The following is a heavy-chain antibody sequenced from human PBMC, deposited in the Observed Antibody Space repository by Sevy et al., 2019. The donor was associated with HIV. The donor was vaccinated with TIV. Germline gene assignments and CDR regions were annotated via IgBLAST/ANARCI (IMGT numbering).Heavy chain of an antibody. CDR2: ISSSSSYI. J-gene: IGHJ4*02. CDR3: ARDELLWFRELTAFDY. D-gene: IGHD3-10*01. Sequence: GGSLRLSCAASGFTFSSYSMNWVRQAPGKGLEWVSSISSSSSYIYYADSVKGRFTISRDNAKNSLYLQMNSLRAEDTAVYYCARDELLWFRELTAFDYWGQGTLVTVSS. CDR1: GFTFSSYS. V-gene: IGHV3-21*01.